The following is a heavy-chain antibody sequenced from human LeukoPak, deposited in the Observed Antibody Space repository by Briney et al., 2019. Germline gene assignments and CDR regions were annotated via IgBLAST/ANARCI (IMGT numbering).Heavy chain of an antibody. J-gene: IGHJ4*02. V-gene: IGHV1-69*02. D-gene: IGHD1-26*01. CDR3: ARGLEGGSYDY. Sequence: ASVKVSCEASGGTFSSYTISWVRQAPGQGLEWMGRIIPILGIANYAQKFQGRVTITADKSTSTAYMELSSLRSEDTAVYYCARGLEGGSYDYWGQGTLVTVSS. CDR1: GGTFSSYT. CDR2: IIPILGIA.